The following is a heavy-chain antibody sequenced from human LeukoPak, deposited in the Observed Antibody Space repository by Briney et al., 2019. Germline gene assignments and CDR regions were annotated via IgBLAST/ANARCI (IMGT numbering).Heavy chain of an antibody. J-gene: IGHJ3*02. D-gene: IGHD2-21*01. CDR3: ARVRHCGGECYDAFDI. Sequence: SETLSLTCSVSGGSISSYSWNWIRQPAGKGLEWIGRIYTSGSTNYNPSPKSRVTLSVDTSKNHFPLRLNSVTAADTAVYYCARVRHCGGECYDAFDIWGQGTMATVSS. CDR2: IYTSGST. V-gene: IGHV4-4*07. CDR1: GGSISSYS.